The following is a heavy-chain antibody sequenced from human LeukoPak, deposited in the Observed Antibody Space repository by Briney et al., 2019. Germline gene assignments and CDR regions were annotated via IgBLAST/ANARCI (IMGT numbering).Heavy chain of an antibody. J-gene: IGHJ4*02. CDR2: ISGSGGST. D-gene: IGHD3-22*01. V-gene: IGHV3-23*01. CDR3: AKGAIRITMIVVVIRRGNYYFDY. CDR1: GFTFSSYA. Sequence: GGSLRLSCAASGFTFSSYAMSWVRQAPGKGLEWVSAISGSGGSTYHADSVKGRFTISRDNSKNTLYLQMNSLRAEDTAVYYCAKGAIRITMIVVVIRRGNYYFDYWGQGTLVTVSS.